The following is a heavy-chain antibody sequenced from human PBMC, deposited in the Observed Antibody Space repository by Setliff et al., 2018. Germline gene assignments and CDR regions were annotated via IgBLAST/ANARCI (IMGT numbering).Heavy chain of an antibody. CDR3: ARDMGQPYYFES. CDR2: IYYTGST. D-gene: IGHD1-1*01. J-gene: IGHJ4*02. V-gene: IGHV4-39*07. CDR1: GGSISSSSHY. Sequence: SETLSLTCTVSGGSISSSSHYRGWIRQPPGKGLEWIGSIYYTGSTYYNPSLKSRVTMSVDTSKRQFSLKLGSATAADTAVYYCARDMGQPYYFESWGLGTLVTVSS.